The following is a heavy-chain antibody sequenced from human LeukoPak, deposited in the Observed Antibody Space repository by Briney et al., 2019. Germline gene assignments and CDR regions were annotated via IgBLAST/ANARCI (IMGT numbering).Heavy chain of an antibody. D-gene: IGHD1-26*01. V-gene: IGHV3-23*01. Sequence: PGGSLRLSCAGSGFTFTHFGLHWVRQAPGKGLEWVSSITGSSGRTYYIDSVRGRFTISRDTSNNTLYLQMTSLGDEDTAVYYCAKGTRVGVTTPFDSWGQGTLVTVSS. J-gene: IGHJ4*02. CDR2: ITGSSGRT. CDR1: GFTFTHFG. CDR3: AKGTRVGVTTPFDS.